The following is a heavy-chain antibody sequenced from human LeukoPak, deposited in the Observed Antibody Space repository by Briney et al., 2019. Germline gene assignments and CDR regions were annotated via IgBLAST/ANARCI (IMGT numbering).Heavy chain of an antibody. D-gene: IGHD3-10*01. Sequence: GGSLRLSCAASGFTFDDYGMSWVRQAPGKGLEWVSGINWNGGSTGYADSVKGRFTISRDNAKNSLYLQMNSLRAEDTALYYRARESNYYGSGSYYKVGDFDYWGQGTLVTVSS. CDR3: ARESNYYGSGSYYKVGDFDY. CDR1: GFTFDDYG. J-gene: IGHJ4*02. CDR2: INWNGGST. V-gene: IGHV3-20*04.